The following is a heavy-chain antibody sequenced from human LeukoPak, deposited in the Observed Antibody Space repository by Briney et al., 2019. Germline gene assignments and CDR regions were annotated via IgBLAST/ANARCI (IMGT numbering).Heavy chain of an antibody. CDR2: ISSSSSYI. Sequence: PGGSLRLSCAASGFTFSSYSMNWVRQAQGKVRGWVSSISSSSSYIYYADSGKGRFTISRDNARNSLCLQMNSLRAEDTAVYYCARDLRGYSYGTAYYYGMDVWGQGTTVTVSS. CDR1: GFTFSSYS. CDR3: ARDLRGYSYGTAYYYGMDV. D-gene: IGHD5-18*01. J-gene: IGHJ6*02. V-gene: IGHV3-21*01.